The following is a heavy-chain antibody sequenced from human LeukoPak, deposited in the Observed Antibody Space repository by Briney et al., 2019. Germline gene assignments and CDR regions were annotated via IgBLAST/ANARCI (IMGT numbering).Heavy chain of an antibody. J-gene: IGHJ4*02. CDR2: IDWDDDK. Sequence: SGPTLVNPTQTLTLTCTFSGFSLSTSGMCVSWIRQPPGKALEWLARIDWDDDKYYSTSLKTRLTISKDTSKNQVVLTMTNMDPVDTATYCCARMDMDNYYFDCWGQGTLVTVSS. V-gene: IGHV2-70*11. D-gene: IGHD1-20*01. CDR1: GFSLSTSGMC. CDR3: ARMDMDNYYFDC.